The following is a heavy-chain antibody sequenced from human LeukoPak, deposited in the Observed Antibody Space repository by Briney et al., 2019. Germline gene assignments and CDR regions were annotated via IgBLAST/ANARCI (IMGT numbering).Heavy chain of an antibody. D-gene: IGHD6-13*01. CDR3: ARDRGAAAGTWDLYNWFDP. V-gene: IGHV4-59*01. Sequence: PSETLSLTCTVSGGSISSYYWSWIRQPPGKGLEWIGYIYYSGSTNYNPSLKSRVTISVDTSKNQFSLKLSSVTAADTAVYYCARDRGAAAGTWDLYNWFDPWGQGTLVTVSS. CDR1: GGSISSYY. J-gene: IGHJ5*02. CDR2: IYYSGST.